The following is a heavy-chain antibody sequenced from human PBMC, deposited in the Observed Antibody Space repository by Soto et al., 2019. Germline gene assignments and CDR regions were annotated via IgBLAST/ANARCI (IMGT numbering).Heavy chain of an antibody. Sequence: QVQLQESGPGLVKPSETLSLTCTVSGGSISSYYWSWIRQPPGKGLEWIGYIYYSGSTNYNPSLKSRVTISVDTSKNQFSLKLSSVTAADTAVYYCARAGGSYPCSFDYWGQGTLVTVSS. V-gene: IGHV4-59*01. CDR2: IYYSGST. J-gene: IGHJ4*02. CDR3: ARAGGSYPCSFDY. CDR1: GGSISSYY. D-gene: IGHD2-15*01.